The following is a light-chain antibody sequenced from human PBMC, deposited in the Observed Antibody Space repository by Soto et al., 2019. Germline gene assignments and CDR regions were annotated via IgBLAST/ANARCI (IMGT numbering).Light chain of an antibody. CDR2: RNN. Sequence: QPVLTQPPSASGTPGQRVTISCSGSSSNIGSNYVYWYQQLPGTAPKLLIYRNNQRPSGVPDRFSGSKSGTSASLAISGLRSEDEADYYCAAWDDSLSGHVVFGGGTQLTV. CDR1: SSNIGSNY. CDR3: AAWDDSLSGHVV. V-gene: IGLV1-47*01. J-gene: IGLJ2*01.